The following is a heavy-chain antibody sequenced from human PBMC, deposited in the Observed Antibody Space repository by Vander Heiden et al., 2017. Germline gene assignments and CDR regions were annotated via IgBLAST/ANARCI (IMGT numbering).Heavy chain of an antibody. V-gene: IGHV3-30*18. Sequence: QVQLVESGGGVVQPGRSLRLSCEAPGFTFGNYAMPWVRQAPGKGLEWVAVISYDGTYKYYTDSVKGRFTISRDNSKNTLYLQMNSLRAEDTAVYYCAKGDCNSTSCYSYYYYGMDVWGQGTTVTVSS. CDR2: ISYDGTYK. CDR1: GFTFGNYA. J-gene: IGHJ6*02. D-gene: IGHD2-2*01. CDR3: AKGDCNSTSCYSYYYYGMDV.